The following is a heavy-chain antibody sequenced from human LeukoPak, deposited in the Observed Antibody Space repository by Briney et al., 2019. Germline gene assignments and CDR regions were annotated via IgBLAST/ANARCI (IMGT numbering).Heavy chain of an antibody. CDR3: ASLRQQLVSNYYMDV. D-gene: IGHD6-13*01. Sequence: PSETLSLTCTVSGGSISSSSYYWGWIRQPPGKGLEWIGSNSGSTYYNPSLKSRVTISVDTSKNQFSLKLSSVTAADTAVYYCASLRQQLVSNYYMDVWGKGTTVTVSS. V-gene: IGHV4-39*07. J-gene: IGHJ6*03. CDR2: NSGST. CDR1: GGSISSSSYY.